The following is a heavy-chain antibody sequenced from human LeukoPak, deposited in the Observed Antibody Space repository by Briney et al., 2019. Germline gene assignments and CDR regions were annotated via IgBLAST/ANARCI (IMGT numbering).Heavy chain of an antibody. V-gene: IGHV4-4*09. Sequence: SETLSLTCTVSGGSISSYYWSWIRQPPGKGLEWIGYIYTSGSTNYNPSLKSRVTISVDTSKNQFSLKLSSVTAADTAVYYCAISYDDYGDYGIDYWGHGTLVTVSS. CDR3: AISYDDYGDYGIDY. D-gene: IGHD4-17*01. J-gene: IGHJ4*01. CDR2: IYTSGST. CDR1: GGSISSYY.